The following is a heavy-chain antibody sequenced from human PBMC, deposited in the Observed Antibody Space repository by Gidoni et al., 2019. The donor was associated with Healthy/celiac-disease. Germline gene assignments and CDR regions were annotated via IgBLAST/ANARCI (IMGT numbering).Heavy chain of an antibody. V-gene: IGHV4-34*01. J-gene: IGHJ5*02. CDR1: GGSFSGYY. D-gene: IGHD3-3*01. CDR3: ARGRRGYDFWSGLNWFDP. Sequence: QVQLQQWGAGLLKPSETLSLTCAVYGGSFSGYYWSWIRQPPGKGLEWIGEINHSGSTNYNPSLKSRVTISVDTSKNQFSLKLSSVTAADTAVYYCARGRRGYDFWSGLNWFDPWGQGTLVTVSS. CDR2: INHSGST.